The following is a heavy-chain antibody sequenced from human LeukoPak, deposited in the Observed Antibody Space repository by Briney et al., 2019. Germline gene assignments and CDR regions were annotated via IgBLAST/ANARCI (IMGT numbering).Heavy chain of an antibody. V-gene: IGHV3-73*01. CDR3: TRIFSLSGMDV. D-gene: IGHD3-9*01. CDR1: GFTLSGSA. J-gene: IGHJ6*02. Sequence: GGSLKLSCAASGFTLSGSAMHWVRQASGKGLEWVGRIRSKANNYATDYAASVKGRFTISRDDSRNSAYLEMNGLKTEDTAVYYCTRIFSLSGMDVWGQGTTVTVSS. CDR2: IRSKANNYAT.